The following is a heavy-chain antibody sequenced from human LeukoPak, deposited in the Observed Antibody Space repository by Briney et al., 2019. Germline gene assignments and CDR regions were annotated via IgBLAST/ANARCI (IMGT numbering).Heavy chain of an antibody. CDR3: ARDMTRQYQLLYDTSDAFDI. V-gene: IGHV4-39*07. CDR2: IYYSGST. J-gene: IGHJ3*02. Sequence: SETLSLTCTVSGGSISSSSYYWGWIRQPPGKGLEWIGSIYYSGSTYYNPSLKSRVTMSVDTSKNQFSLKLSSVTAADTAVYYCARDMTRQYQLLYDTSDAFDIWGQGTMVTVSS. D-gene: IGHD2-2*02. CDR1: GGSISSSSYY.